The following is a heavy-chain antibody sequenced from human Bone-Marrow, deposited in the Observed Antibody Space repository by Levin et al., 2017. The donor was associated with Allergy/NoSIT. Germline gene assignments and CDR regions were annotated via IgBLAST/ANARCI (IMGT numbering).Heavy chain of an antibody. CDR3: AKDPYNWNDQIRFFFDY. D-gene: IGHD1-20*01. Sequence: GESLKISCAASGFTFSSSAMSWVRQAPGKGLEWVSTISGSGGSTYYADSVKGRFTISRDNSMNTLSLQMSSLRVDDTAVYYCAKDPYNWNDQIRFFFDYWGQGTLVTVSS. V-gene: IGHV3-23*01. J-gene: IGHJ4*02. CDR2: ISGSGGST. CDR1: GFTFSSSA.